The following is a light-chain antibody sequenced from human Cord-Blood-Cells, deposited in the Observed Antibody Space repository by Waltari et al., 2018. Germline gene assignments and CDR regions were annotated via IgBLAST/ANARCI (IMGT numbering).Light chain of an antibody. CDR1: QSLLHSNGYNY. Sequence: DIVMTQSPLSLPVTPGEPASISCRSSQSLLHSNGYNYVDWYLQKRGQSPQPLFYLGYKRASGVPDRFSGSGSGTDFTLKVSRVEAEDVGVYYCMQAFGPLGPGTKVDIK. J-gene: IGKJ3*01. CDR2: LGY. V-gene: IGKV2-28*01. CDR3: MQAFGP.